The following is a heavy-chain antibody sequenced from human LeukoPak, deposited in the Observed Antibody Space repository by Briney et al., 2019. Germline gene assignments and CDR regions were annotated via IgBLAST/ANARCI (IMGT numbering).Heavy chain of an antibody. V-gene: IGHV4-34*01. Sequence: SETLSLTCAVYGGSFSGYYWSWIRQPPGKGLEWIGSIYYSGSTYYNPSLKSRVTISVDTSKNQFSLKLSSVTAADTAVYYCARDYDILTGYYIWGQGTLVTVSS. J-gene: IGHJ4*02. D-gene: IGHD3-9*01. CDR1: GGSFSGYY. CDR3: ARDYDILTGYYI. CDR2: IYYSGST.